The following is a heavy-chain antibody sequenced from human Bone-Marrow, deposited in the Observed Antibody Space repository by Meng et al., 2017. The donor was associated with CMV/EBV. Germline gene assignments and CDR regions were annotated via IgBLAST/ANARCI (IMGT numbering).Heavy chain of an antibody. CDR3: ARPGYCSSTGGYLLDY. CDR2: INPNSGGT. Sequence: ASVKVSCKASGYTFTGYYMHWVRQAPGQGLEWMGWINPNSGGTNYAQKFQGRVTMTRDTSISTAYMELSRLRSDDTAGYYCARPGYCSSTGGYLLDYWGQGTLVTVSS. J-gene: IGHJ4*02. CDR1: GYTFTGYY. V-gene: IGHV1-2*02. D-gene: IGHD2-2*01.